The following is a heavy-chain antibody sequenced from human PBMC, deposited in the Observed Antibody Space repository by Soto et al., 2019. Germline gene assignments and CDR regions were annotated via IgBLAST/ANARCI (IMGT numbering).Heavy chain of an antibody. V-gene: IGHV4-39*01. D-gene: IGHD6-13*01. Sequence: QLQLQESGPGLVKPSETLSLTCTVSGGSISSSSYYWGWIRQPPGKGLEWIGSIYYSGSTYYNPSLKSRVTISVDTSKNQFSLKLSSVTAADTAVYYCARLVPAAGTSIDYWGQGTLVTVSS. J-gene: IGHJ4*02. CDR1: GGSISSSSYY. CDR2: IYYSGST. CDR3: ARLVPAAGTSIDY.